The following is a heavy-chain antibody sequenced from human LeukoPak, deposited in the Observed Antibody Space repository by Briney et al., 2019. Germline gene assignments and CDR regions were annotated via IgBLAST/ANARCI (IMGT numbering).Heavy chain of an antibody. J-gene: IGHJ4*02. CDR3: ARGGGSYPFFDY. CDR1: GFTFSSYS. D-gene: IGHD1-26*01. V-gene: IGHV3-21*01. Sequence: GGSLRLSCAASGFTFSSYSMNWVRQAPGKGLEWVSSISSSSSYIYYADSVKGRFTISRDNAKNSLYLQMNSLRAEDTAVYYCARGGGSYPFFDYWGQGALVTVSS. CDR2: ISSSSSYI.